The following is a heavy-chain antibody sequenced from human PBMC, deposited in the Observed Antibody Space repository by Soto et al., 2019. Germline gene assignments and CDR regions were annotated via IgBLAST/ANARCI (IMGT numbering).Heavy chain of an antibody. CDR3: AIGNPDWFDP. J-gene: IGHJ5*02. D-gene: IGHD1-1*01. CDR1: GVSIRSYF. Sequence: PSETLSLTCTVSGVSIRSYFWSWIRQPPGKGLEWIGTIYRGGITYYNPSLKSRVTISIDTSKNHFSLRLSSVTATDTAVYFCAIGNPDWFDPWGQGTLVTVSS. V-gene: IGHV4-59*04. CDR2: IYRGGIT.